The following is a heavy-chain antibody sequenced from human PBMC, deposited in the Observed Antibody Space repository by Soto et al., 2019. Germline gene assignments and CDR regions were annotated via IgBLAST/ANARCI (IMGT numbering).Heavy chain of an antibody. CDR2: IYPGDSDT. V-gene: IGHV5-51*01. CDR3: AQSPRLTEAFDI. J-gene: IGHJ3*02. CDR1: GYSFTSYW. Sequence: GESLKISCKGSGYSFTSYWIGWVRQMPGKGLEWMGIIYPGDSDTRYSPSFQGHVTISADKSFTTAYLQWSSLKASDTAMYYCAQSPRLTEAFDIWGQGTMETVSS.